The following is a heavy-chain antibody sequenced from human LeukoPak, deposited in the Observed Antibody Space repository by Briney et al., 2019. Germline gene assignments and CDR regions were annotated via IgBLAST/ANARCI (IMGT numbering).Heavy chain of an antibody. Sequence: PGGSLRLSCAASGFTFSSYSMNWVRQAPGKGLEWVSSISSSSSYIYYADSVKGRFTISRDNAKNSLYLQMNSLRAEDTAVYYCARDWKTAAAGTWDWFDPWGQGTLVTVSS. CDR3: ARDWKTAAAGTWDWFDP. D-gene: IGHD6-13*01. V-gene: IGHV3-21*01. CDR2: ISSSSSYI. J-gene: IGHJ5*02. CDR1: GFTFSSYS.